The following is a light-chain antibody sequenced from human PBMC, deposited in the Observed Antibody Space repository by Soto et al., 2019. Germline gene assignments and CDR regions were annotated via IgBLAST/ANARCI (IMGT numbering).Light chain of an antibody. Sequence: EIVLTQSPGTLSLSPGERATLSCRASQSVSSSYLAWYQQKPGQAPMLLIYGASSRATGIPDRFSCSGSGTDFTLTINRLEPEDFAVYYCQQYGSSGYTFGQGTKLEIK. CDR1: QSVSSSY. J-gene: IGKJ2*01. CDR3: QQYGSSGYT. V-gene: IGKV3-20*01. CDR2: GAS.